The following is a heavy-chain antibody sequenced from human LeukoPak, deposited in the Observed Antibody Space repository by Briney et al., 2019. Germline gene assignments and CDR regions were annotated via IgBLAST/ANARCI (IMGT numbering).Heavy chain of an antibody. V-gene: IGHV4-59*01. Sequence: SETLSLTCTVSGGSISSYYWSWIRQPPGKGLEWIGYIYYSGSTNYNPSLKSRVTISVDTSKNQFSLKLSSVTAADTAVYYCARAPAPISAMVRFDYWGQGTLVTVSS. CDR3: ARAPAPISAMVRFDY. CDR2: IYYSGST. D-gene: IGHD5-18*01. J-gene: IGHJ4*02. CDR1: GGSISSYY.